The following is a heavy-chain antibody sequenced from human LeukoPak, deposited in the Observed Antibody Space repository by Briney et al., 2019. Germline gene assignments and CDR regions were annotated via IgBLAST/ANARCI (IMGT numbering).Heavy chain of an antibody. D-gene: IGHD3-22*01. CDR3: AKDSYYYYDSSGYATYYFDY. CDR1: GFTFDDYA. CDR2: ISGDGGST. V-gene: IGHV3-43*02. Sequence: GGSLRLSCAASGFTFDDYAMHWVRQAPGKGLEWVSLISGDGGSTYYADSVKGRFTISRDNSKNSLYLQMNSLRTEDTALYYCAKDSYYYYDSSGYATYYFDYWGQGTLVTVFS. J-gene: IGHJ4*02.